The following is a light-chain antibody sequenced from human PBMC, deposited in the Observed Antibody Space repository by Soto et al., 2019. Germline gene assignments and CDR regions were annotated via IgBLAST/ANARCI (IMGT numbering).Light chain of an antibody. J-gene: IGKJ1*01. CDR1: QTIRNY. CDR3: QQYGLQGT. Sequence: DIQMTQSPSTLSAFVGDRVTITCRASQTIRNYLAWYQQKPGKAPDLLIYDASSLENEVPSRFSGSGFGTEFTLTISSLQPDDSATYYCQQYGLQGTFGQGTMVDIK. V-gene: IGKV1-5*01. CDR2: DAS.